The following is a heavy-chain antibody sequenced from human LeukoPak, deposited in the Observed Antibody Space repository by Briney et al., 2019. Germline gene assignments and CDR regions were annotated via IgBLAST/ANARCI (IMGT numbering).Heavy chain of an antibody. CDR3: ARGIRFGELLSPGWFDP. D-gene: IGHD3-10*01. V-gene: IGHV4-38-2*02. Sequence: SETLSLTCTVSGYSISSGYYWGWIRQPPGKGLEWIGSIYHSGSTYYNPSLKSRVTISVDTSKNQFSLKLSSVTAADTAVYYCARGIRFGELLSPGWFDPWGQGTLVTVSS. J-gene: IGHJ5*02. CDR2: IYHSGST. CDR1: GYSISSGYY.